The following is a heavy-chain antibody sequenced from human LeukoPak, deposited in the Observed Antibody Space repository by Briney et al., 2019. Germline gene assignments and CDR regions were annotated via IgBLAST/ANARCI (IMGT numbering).Heavy chain of an antibody. CDR3: AGARRGDYGSFDY. V-gene: IGHV3-74*01. CDR2: INSDGSST. J-gene: IGHJ4*02. D-gene: IGHD4-17*01. Sequence: GGSLRLSCAASGFTFSSYWMHWVRQAPGKGLVWVSRINSDGSSTTYADSVKGRFTISRDNAKNTLYLQMNSLRAEDTAVYYCAGARRGDYGSFDYWGQGTLVTVSS. CDR1: GFTFSSYW.